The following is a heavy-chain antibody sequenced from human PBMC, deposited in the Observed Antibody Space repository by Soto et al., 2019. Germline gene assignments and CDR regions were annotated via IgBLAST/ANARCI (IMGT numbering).Heavy chain of an antibody. J-gene: IGHJ6*02. V-gene: IGHV5-51*01. Sequence: GESLKISCKGSGYSFTSYWIGWVRQMPGKGLEWMGIIYPGDSDTRYSPSFQGQVTISADKSISTAYLQWSSLKASDTDMYYCARSDYDILTGYYYYYGMDVWGQGTTVTVSS. CDR3: ARSDYDILTGYYYYYGMDV. CDR1: GYSFTSYW. CDR2: IYPGDSDT. D-gene: IGHD3-9*01.